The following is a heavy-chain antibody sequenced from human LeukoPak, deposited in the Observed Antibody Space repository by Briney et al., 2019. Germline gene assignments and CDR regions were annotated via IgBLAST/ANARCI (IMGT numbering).Heavy chain of an antibody. CDR3: ARAEGRYYDSSGYSQY. CDR2: INSDGSST. CDR1: GFTFSSYW. J-gene: IGHJ4*02. Sequence: GGSLRLSCAASGFTFSSYWMHWVRQAPGKGLVWVSRINSDGSSTSYADSVKGRFTISRDNAKNSLYLQMNSLRAEDTAVYCCARAEGRYYDSSGYSQYWGQGTLVTVSS. D-gene: IGHD3-22*01. V-gene: IGHV3-74*01.